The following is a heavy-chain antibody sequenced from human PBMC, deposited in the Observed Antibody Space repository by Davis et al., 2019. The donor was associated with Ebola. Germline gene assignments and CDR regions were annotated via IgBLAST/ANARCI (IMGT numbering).Heavy chain of an antibody. CDR1: GYTFTNYA. J-gene: IGHJ3*02. CDR3: ARSTMTQDAFDI. CDR2: INTNTGNP. V-gene: IGHV7-4-1*02. D-gene: IGHD3-22*01. Sequence: VSVKVSCKASGYTFTNYAINWVRQAPGQGLEWMGWINTNTGNPMYAQAFTGRFLFSLDTSINTPYLQISSLKAEDTAVYYCARSTMTQDAFDIWGQGTMVTVSS.